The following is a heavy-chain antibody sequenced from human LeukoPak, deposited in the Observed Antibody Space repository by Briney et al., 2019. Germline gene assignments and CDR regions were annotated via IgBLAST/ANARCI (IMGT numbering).Heavy chain of an antibody. V-gene: IGHV5-51*01. Sequence: GASLKISCQFSGYIFTTYWIAWGRQMPGKGVEGMGIIYPGDSDTRYTPSFMGQVTISADKSTNTAYLQWSSLEASDTAIYFCARHEDLSSPFDYWGQGTLVTVSS. CDR1: GYIFTTYW. J-gene: IGHJ4*02. D-gene: IGHD2-2*01. CDR3: ARHEDLSSPFDY. CDR2: IYPGDSDT.